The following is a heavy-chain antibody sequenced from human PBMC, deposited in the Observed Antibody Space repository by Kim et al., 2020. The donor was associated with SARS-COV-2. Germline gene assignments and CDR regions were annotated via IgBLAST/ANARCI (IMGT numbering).Heavy chain of an antibody. Sequence: GGSLRLSCAASGFTFSNAWMSWVRQAPGKGLEWVGRIKSKTDGGTTDYAAPVKGRFTISRDDSKNTLYLQMNSLKTEDTAVYYCTTDLKLMVRGVISYYFDYWGQGTLVTVSS. CDR2: IKSKTDGGTT. CDR3: TTDLKLMVRGVISYYFDY. J-gene: IGHJ4*02. D-gene: IGHD3-10*01. CDR1: GFTFSNAW. V-gene: IGHV3-15*01.